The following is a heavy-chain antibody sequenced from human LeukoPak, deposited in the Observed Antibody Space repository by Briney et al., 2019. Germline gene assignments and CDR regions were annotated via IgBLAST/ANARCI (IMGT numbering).Heavy chain of an antibody. CDR2: ISGSGDST. J-gene: IGHJ4*02. CDR1: GFTFSNYG. D-gene: IGHD6-13*01. V-gene: IGHV3-23*01. Sequence: GGSLRLSCAASGFTFSNYGMSWVRQAPGKGLEWVSSISGSGDSTYYADSVKGRFTISRDNSKSTLYLQMNSLRAEDTAVYYCAKTAGIAAAADFDYWGQGTLVTVSS. CDR3: AKTAGIAAAADFDY.